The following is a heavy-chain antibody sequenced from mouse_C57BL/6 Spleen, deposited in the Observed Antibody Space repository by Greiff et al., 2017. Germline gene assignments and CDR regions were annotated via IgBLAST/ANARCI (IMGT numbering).Heavy chain of an antibody. D-gene: IGHD2-5*01. CDR1: GYAFSSYW. CDR3: ARNSNYLHLAY. Sequence: QVQLQQSGAELVKPGASVKISCKASGYAFSSYWMNWVKQRPGKGLEWIGQIYPGDGDTNYNGKFKGKATLTADKSSSTAYMQLVSLTSEDSAVYFCARNSNYLHLAYWGQGTLVTVSA. V-gene: IGHV1-80*01. CDR2: IYPGDGDT. J-gene: IGHJ3*01.